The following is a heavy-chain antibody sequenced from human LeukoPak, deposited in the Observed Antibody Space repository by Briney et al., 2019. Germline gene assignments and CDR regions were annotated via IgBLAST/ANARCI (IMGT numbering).Heavy chain of an antibody. D-gene: IGHD6-19*01. CDR2: NYYSGST. V-gene: IGHV4-59*08. Sequence: SEPLSLTCTVSVGFISSYYWSWIRQSPGEGVECIGYNYYSGSTNDHPSLKSRVTISVATSKNQFSLKLSSVTAADTAVYYCARRGGIAVADNWFDPWGQGTLVTVSS. CDR1: VGFISSYY. CDR3: ARRGGIAVADNWFDP. J-gene: IGHJ5*02.